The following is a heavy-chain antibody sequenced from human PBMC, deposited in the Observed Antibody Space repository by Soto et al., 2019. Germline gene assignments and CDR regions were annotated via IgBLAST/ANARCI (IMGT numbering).Heavy chain of an antibody. Sequence: QVQLVQSGXEXKXPXSXXKXXXKASGXXXXNNXXXXVRXAXXXXXXXXXXIIPLSATTNYAQKFQGRVTITADRSTSTAYMELTSLTSEDTAVYYCARGFDDRGIVVVPAANPWYYGMDVWGQGTTVTVSS. CDR2: IIPLSATT. CDR1: GXXXXNNX. J-gene: IGHJ6*02. V-gene: IGHV1-69*06. CDR3: ARGFDDRGIVVVPAANPWYYGMDV. D-gene: IGHD2-2*01.